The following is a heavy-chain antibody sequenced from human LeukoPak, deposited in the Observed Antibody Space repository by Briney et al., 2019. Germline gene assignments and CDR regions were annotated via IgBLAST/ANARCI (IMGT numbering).Heavy chain of an antibody. CDR1: GYTFSTYG. D-gene: IGHD1-26*01. J-gene: IGHJ4*02. Sequence: GASVKVSCKASGYTFSTYGLIWVRQAPGQGLGWMGWISAYNRNTNYAQKFQGRVTMTTDTSSTTAYMELRSLRSNDTAVYYCARDLGKYSGSYYADYWGQGTLVTVSS. V-gene: IGHV1-18*01. CDR2: ISAYNRNT. CDR3: ARDLGKYSGSYYADY.